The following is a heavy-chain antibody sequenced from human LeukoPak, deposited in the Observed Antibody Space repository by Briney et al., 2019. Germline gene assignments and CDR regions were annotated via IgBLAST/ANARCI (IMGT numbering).Heavy chain of an antibody. D-gene: IGHD6-13*01. CDR1: GGSFSGYY. V-gene: IGHV4-34*01. J-gene: IGHJ5*02. CDR3: ARRKIAAAGKDAWFDP. Sequence: SETLSLTCAVYGGSFSGYYWSWIRQPPGKGLEWIGEINHSGSTNYNPSLKSRVTISVDTSKNQFSLKLSSVTAADTAVYYCARRKIAAAGKDAWFDPWGQGTLVTVSS. CDR2: INHSGST.